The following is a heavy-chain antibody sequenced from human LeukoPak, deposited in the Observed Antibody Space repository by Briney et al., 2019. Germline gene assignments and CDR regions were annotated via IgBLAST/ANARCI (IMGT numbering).Heavy chain of an antibody. J-gene: IGHJ5*02. CDR3: ARAPPDSSGYYSNWFHP. CDR1: GYTFTSYA. CDR2: INAGNGNT. D-gene: IGHD3-22*01. Sequence: ASVKVSCKASGYTFTSYAMHWVRQAPGQRLEWMGWINAGNGNTKYSQKFQGRVTITRDTSASTAYMELSSLRSEDTAVYYCARAPPDSSGYYSNWFHPWGQGTLVTVSS. V-gene: IGHV1-3*01.